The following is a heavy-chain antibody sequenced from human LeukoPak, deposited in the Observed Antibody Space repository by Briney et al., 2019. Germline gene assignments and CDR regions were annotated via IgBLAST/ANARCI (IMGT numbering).Heavy chain of an antibody. Sequence: SETLSLTCTVSGGSISSSSYYWGWIRQPPGKGLEWIGSIYYSGSTYYNPSLKSRVTISVDTSKNQFSLKLSSVTAADTAAYYCARHAQWLVRQDQNWFDPWGQGTLVTVSS. J-gene: IGHJ5*02. CDR3: ARHAQWLVRQDQNWFDP. V-gene: IGHV4-39*01. D-gene: IGHD6-19*01. CDR2: IYYSGST. CDR1: GGSISSSSYY.